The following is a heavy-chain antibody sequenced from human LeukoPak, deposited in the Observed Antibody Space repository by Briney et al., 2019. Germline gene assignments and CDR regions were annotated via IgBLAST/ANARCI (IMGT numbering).Heavy chain of an antibody. CDR2: IYSGSST. Sequence: GGSLRLSCAASGFTVSSNYMNWVRQAPGKGLEWVSVIYSGSSTYYADSVKGRFTISRDNSKNTLYLQMNSLRAEDTAVYYCASCVGSCYSAPFGYWGQGTLVTVSS. CDR3: ASCVGSCYSAPFGY. J-gene: IGHJ4*02. CDR1: GFTVSSNY. D-gene: IGHD2-15*01. V-gene: IGHV3-53*01.